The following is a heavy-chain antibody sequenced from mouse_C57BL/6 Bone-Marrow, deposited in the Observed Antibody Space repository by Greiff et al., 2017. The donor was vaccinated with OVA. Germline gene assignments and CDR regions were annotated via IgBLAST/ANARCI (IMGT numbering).Heavy chain of an antibody. CDR1: GYTFTNYW. CDR3: ARKEYDYDGGSMDY. CDR2: IYPGGGYT. D-gene: IGHD2-4*01. V-gene: IGHV1-63*01. J-gene: IGHJ4*01. Sequence: VQLQQSGAELVRPGTSVKMSCKASGYTFTNYWIGWAKQRPGHGLEWIGDIYPGGGYTNYNEKFKGKATLTADKSSSTAYMQFSSLTSEDSAIYYCARKEYDYDGGSMDYWGQGTSVTVSS.